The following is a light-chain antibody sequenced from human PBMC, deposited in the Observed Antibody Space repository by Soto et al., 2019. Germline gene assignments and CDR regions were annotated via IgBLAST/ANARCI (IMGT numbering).Light chain of an antibody. CDR1: SSDVGGYNY. CDR2: EVN. Sequence: QSALTQPPSASGSPGQSVAISCTGTSSDVGGYNYVSWYQQHPGKAPKLMIYEVNKRPSGVPDRFSGSKSGNTASLTVSGLQAEDEADYYCSSYTSSSTWVFGGGTKLTV. J-gene: IGLJ3*02. V-gene: IGLV2-8*01. CDR3: SSYTSSSTWV.